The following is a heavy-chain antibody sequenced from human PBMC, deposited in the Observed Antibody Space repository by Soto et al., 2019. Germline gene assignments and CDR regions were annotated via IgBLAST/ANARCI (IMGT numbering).Heavy chain of an antibody. D-gene: IGHD6-19*01. CDR2: MNPNSVNT. CDR3: AREDSSGWAKD. Sequence: QVQLVQSGAEVKKPGASVKVSCKASGYTFTSYDINWVRQATGQGLEWMGWMNPNSVNTGYAQKFQGRVTMTRNTSIRTADMELSSLRSGDTVGYYCAREDSSGWAKDWGQGPLVTVSS. V-gene: IGHV1-8*01. J-gene: IGHJ4*02. CDR1: GYTFTSYD.